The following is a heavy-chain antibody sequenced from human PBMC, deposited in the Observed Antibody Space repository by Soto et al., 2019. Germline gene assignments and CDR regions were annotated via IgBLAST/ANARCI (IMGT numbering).Heavy chain of an antibody. CDR3: ARDQDGQQLVQRPYYYYGMDV. CDR2: IIPIFGTA. CDR1: GGTFSSYA. Sequence: GASVKVSCKASGGTFSSYAISWVRQAPGQGLEWMGGIIPIFGTANYAQKFQGRVTITADESTSTAYMELSSLRSEDTAVYYCARDQDGQQLVQRPYYYYGMDVWGQGTTVTVSS. V-gene: IGHV1-69*13. J-gene: IGHJ6*02. D-gene: IGHD6-13*01.